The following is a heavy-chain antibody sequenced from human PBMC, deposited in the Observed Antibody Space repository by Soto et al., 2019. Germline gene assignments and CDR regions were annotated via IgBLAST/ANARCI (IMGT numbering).Heavy chain of an antibody. V-gene: IGHV3-21*01. CDR2: ISSSSSYI. CDR1: GFTFSSYS. J-gene: IGHJ6*02. Sequence: PGGSLRLSCAASGFTFSSYSMNWVRQAPGKGLEWVSSISSSSSYIYYADSVKGRFTISRDNAKNSLYLQMNSLRAEDTAVYYCARDGYCSSTSCLFLDDNGMDVWGQGTTVTVSS. CDR3: ARDGYCSSTSCLFLDDNGMDV. D-gene: IGHD2-2*03.